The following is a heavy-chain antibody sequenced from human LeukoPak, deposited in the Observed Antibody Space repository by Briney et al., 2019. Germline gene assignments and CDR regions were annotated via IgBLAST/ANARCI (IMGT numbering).Heavy chain of an antibody. Sequence: GSSVKVSCKASGGTFSSYAISWVRQAPGQGLEWMGGIIPIFGTANYAQKFQGRVTITTDESTSTAYKELSSLRSEDTAVYYCARAPSGISGPFDYWGQGTLVTVSS. CDR3: ARAPSGISGPFDY. V-gene: IGHV1-69*05. J-gene: IGHJ4*02. CDR1: GGTFSSYA. CDR2: IIPIFGTA. D-gene: IGHD1-20*01.